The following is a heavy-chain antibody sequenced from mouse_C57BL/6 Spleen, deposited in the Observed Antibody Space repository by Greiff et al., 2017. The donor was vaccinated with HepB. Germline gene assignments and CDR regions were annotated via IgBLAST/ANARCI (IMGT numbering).Heavy chain of an antibody. CDR3: ARMTVVATDY. CDR2: IHPNSGST. J-gene: IGHJ2*01. D-gene: IGHD1-1*01. CDR1: GYTFTSYW. Sequence: VKLQQPGAELVKPGASVKLSCKASGYTFTSYWMHWVKQRPGQGLEWIGMIHPNSGSTNYNEKFKSKATLTVDKSSSTAYMQLSSLTSEDSAVYYCARMTVVATDYWGQGTTLTVSS. V-gene: IGHV1-64*01.